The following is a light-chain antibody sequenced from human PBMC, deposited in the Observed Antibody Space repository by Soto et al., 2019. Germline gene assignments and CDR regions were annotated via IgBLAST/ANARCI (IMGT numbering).Light chain of an antibody. J-gene: IGKJ4*01. CDR2: AAS. V-gene: IGKV1-9*01. CDR3: QQLNSYPLS. Sequence: DIQMTQSPSSLSASVGDRVTITCRASQTISGYLNWYQQKPGKAPELLISAASTLQSGVPSRFSGSGSGTEFTLTISSLQPEDFATYYCQQLNSYPLSFGGGTKVDI. CDR1: QTISGY.